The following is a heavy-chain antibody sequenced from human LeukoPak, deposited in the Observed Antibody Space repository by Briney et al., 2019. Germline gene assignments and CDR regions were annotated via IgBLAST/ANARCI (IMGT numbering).Heavy chain of an antibody. CDR2: INGDGSST. Sequence: GGSLRLSCAASGFTFSDYYMSWIRQAPGKGLVWVSRINGDGSSTSYADSVKGRFTISRDNAENTLYLQMHSLRAEDTAVYYCARDRGSTEFDYWGQGTLVTVSS. J-gene: IGHJ4*02. D-gene: IGHD1-26*01. V-gene: IGHV3-74*01. CDR3: ARDRGSTEFDY. CDR1: GFTFSDYY.